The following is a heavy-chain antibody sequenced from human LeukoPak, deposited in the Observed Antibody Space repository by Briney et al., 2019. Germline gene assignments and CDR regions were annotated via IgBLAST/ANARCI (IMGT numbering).Heavy chain of an antibody. V-gene: IGHV5-51*01. CDR1: GYSFTNFW. CDR2: IYPGDSDT. J-gene: IGHJ4*02. CDR3: ARTTNFDY. D-gene: IGHD1-26*01. Sequence: GGSLKIPCKGFGYSFTNFWIGWVRQLPGKGLEWMGIIYPGDSDTRYSPSFQGQVTISADKSISTAYLQWSSLKASDTAIYYCARTTNFDYWGQGTLVTVSS.